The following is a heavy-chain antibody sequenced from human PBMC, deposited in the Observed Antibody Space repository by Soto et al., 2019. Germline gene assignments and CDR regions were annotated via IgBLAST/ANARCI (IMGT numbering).Heavy chain of an antibody. CDR2: VYVTGTGT. CDR3: ARPEGYGSGSYYFDS. Sequence: SVKVSCKASGYPFTTYHLHWVRQAPVQGLEWMGIVYVTGTGTRSSQKFQGRLTMTRDRSTSTVYMELSSLRSEDTAVYYCARPEGYGSGSYYFDSWGQGTLVTVSS. CDR1: GYPFTTYH. V-gene: IGHV1-46*01. D-gene: IGHD3-10*01. J-gene: IGHJ4*02.